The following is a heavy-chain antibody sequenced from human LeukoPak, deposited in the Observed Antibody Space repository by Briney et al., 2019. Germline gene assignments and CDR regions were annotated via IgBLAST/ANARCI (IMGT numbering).Heavy chain of an antibody. Sequence: ASVKVSCKASGYTFTSYAMHWVRQAPGQRLEWMGWINAGNGNTKYSQEFQGRVTITRDTSASTAYMELSRLRSDDTAVYYCALVYSSPYYYYYMDVWGKGTTVTVSS. CDR1: GYTFTSYA. CDR3: ALVYSSPYYYYYMDV. D-gene: IGHD6-13*01. CDR2: INAGNGNT. J-gene: IGHJ6*03. V-gene: IGHV1-3*01.